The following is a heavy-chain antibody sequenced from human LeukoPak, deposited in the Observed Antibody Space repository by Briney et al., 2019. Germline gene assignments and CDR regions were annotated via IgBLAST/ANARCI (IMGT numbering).Heavy chain of an antibody. CDR1: GFTFSSYA. Sequence: GGSLRLSCAASGFTFSSYAMHWVRQAPGKGLEWVAVISYDGSNKYYADSVKGRFTISRDNSKNTLYLQMNSLRAEDTAVYYCAREKTLGYCSSTSCYTHHYFDYWGQGTLVTVSS. CDR2: ISYDGSNK. V-gene: IGHV3-30-3*01. D-gene: IGHD2-2*02. J-gene: IGHJ4*02. CDR3: AREKTLGYCSSTSCYTHHYFDY.